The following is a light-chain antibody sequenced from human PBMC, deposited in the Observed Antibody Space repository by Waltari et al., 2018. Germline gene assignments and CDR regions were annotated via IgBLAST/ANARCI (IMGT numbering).Light chain of an antibody. V-gene: IGKV3-20*01. CDR2: GAS. CDR3: QKYSSSPLT. Sequence: IILTQSLATLSLSPGERSTLSCRASQSVSSYLVWYQQKPGQAPRLLIYGASSRATGIPDRFSGSGSGTEFTLTINSLEPEDFAVYYCQKYSSSPLTFGGGTKVEIK. J-gene: IGKJ4*01. CDR1: QSVSSY.